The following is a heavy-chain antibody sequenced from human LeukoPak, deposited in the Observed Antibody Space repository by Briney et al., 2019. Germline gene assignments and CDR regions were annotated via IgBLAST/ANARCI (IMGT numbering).Heavy chain of an antibody. Sequence: GGSLRLSCAASGFTFSDYYMGWIRQAPGKGLEWVSYISSSSSTIYYADSVKGRFTISRDNAKNSLYLQMNSLRAEDTAVYYCARESSPEDAFDIWGQGTMVTVSS. CDR3: ARESSPEDAFDI. CDR2: ISSSSSTI. CDR1: GFTFSDYY. D-gene: IGHD1-14*01. V-gene: IGHV3-11*04. J-gene: IGHJ3*02.